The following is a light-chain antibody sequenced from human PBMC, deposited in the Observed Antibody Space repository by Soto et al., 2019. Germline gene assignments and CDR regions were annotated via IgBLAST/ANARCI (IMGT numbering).Light chain of an antibody. CDR1: SSNIGGNT. J-gene: IGLJ2*01. V-gene: IGLV1-44*01. CDR2: SNN. CDR3: AARDDSLNGVV. Sequence: QSVVTQPPSASGTPGQWVTISCSGSSSNIGGNTVHWYKQLPGTAPKLLIYSNNQRPSGVPDRFSGSKSGTSASLAISGLQSEDEADYYCAARDDSLNGVVFGGGTQLTVL.